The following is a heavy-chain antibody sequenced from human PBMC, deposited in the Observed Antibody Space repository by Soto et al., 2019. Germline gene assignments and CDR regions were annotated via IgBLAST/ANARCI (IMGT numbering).Heavy chain of an antibody. V-gene: IGHV1-8*01. CDR2: MNPNSGNT. D-gene: IGHD6-19*01. CDR1: GYTFTGYD. CDR3: ARGSIAVAGTWYYYMDV. Sequence: ASVKVSCKASGYTFTGYDINWVRQATGQGLEWMGWMNPNSGNTGYAQKFQGRVTMTRNTSISTAYMELSSLRSEDTAVYYCARGSIAVAGTWYYYMDVWGKGTTVTVSS. J-gene: IGHJ6*03.